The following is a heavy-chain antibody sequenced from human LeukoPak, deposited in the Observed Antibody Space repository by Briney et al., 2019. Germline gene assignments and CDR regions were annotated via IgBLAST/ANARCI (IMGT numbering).Heavy chain of an antibody. J-gene: IGHJ4*02. CDR1: GFTFSSYD. D-gene: IGHD5-24*01. CDR2: IRYDGSNE. Sequence: GRSLRLSCAASGFTFSSYDMHWVRQAPGKGPEWVAIIRYDGSNENYADSVKGRFTISRDNSKKTLYLQMNSLRAEDMAVYYCARSRYNLDYWGQGTLVTVSS. CDR3: ARSRYNLDY. V-gene: IGHV3-33*01.